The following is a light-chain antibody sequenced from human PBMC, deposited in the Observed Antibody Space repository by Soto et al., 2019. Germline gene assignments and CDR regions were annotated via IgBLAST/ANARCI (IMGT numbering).Light chain of an antibody. CDR3: QQTYSTLYS. Sequence: DIRVTQSPSTLSASVGDRVTITCRASQSISTYLHWYQQKPGKAPELLIYASSDLQSGVPSRFIGRGSGTVFTLTISSLQPEDFATYFCQQTYSTLYSFGQGTKVEI. J-gene: IGKJ2*03. CDR2: ASS. CDR1: QSISTY. V-gene: IGKV1-39*01.